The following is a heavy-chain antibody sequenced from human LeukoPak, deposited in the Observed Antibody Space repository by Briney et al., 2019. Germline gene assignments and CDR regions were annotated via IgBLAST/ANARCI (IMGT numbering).Heavy chain of an antibody. V-gene: IGHV3-48*03. CDR1: GFTFSSYE. Sequence: GGSLRLSCAASGFTFSSYEMNWVRQAPGKGLEWVSYISSSGSTRYYADSVKGRFTISRDNAKNSLSLQMNSLRAEDTAVYYCARGWRYFDCWGQGTLVTVSS. D-gene: IGHD3-9*01. CDR2: ISSSGSTR. J-gene: IGHJ4*02. CDR3: ARGWRYFDC.